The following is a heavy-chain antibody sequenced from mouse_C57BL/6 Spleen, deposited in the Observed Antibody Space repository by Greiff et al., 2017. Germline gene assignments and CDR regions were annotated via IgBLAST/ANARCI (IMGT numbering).Heavy chain of an antibody. CDR1: GYTFTDYN. D-gene: IGHD1-1*01. J-gene: IGHJ4*01. CDR3: ARYDGNSYNYAIDY. V-gene: IGHV1-22*01. CDR2: IYPNNGGT. Sequence: EVQLQQSGPELVKPGASVKMSCKASGYTFTDYNMHWVKQSHGKGLEWIGYIYPNNGGTSYNQKFKGKATVTVNKSSSTAYMELRSLTSEDSAVYYCARYDGNSYNYAIDYWGQGTSVTVSS.